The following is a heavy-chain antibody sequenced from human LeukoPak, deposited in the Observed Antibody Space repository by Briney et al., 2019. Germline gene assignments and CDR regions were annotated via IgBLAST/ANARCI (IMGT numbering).Heavy chain of an antibody. V-gene: IGHV1-46*01. CDR2: INPTGGST. J-gene: IGHJ3*02. D-gene: IGHD3-22*01. Sequence: ASVKVSCKASGYTLTSYGISWVRQAPGQGLEWMGIINPTGGSTTYAQKFQGRVTLTRDMSTSTLYMELSSLRSEDTAVYYCARDPPYYYDSSGYQGGDAFDIWGQGTMVTVSS. CDR1: GYTLTSYG. CDR3: ARDPPYYYDSSGYQGGDAFDI.